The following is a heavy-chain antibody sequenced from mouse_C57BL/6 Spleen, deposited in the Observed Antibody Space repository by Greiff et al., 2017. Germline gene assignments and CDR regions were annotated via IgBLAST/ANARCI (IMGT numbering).Heavy chain of an antibody. CDR3: ARGDDGYYFDY. CDR1: GYSFTSYY. D-gene: IGHD2-3*01. Sequence: VQLQQSGPELVKPGASVKISCKASGYSFTSYYIHWVKQRPGQGLEWIGWIYPGSGNTKYNEKFKGKATLTADTSSSTAYMQLSSLTSEDSAVYYCARGDDGYYFDYWGQGTTLTVSS. J-gene: IGHJ2*01. CDR2: IYPGSGNT. V-gene: IGHV1-66*01.